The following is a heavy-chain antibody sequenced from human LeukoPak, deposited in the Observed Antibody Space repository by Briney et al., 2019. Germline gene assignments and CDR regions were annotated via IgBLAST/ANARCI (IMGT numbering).Heavy chain of an antibody. Sequence: GGSLRLSCAASGFTSSDYYMSWIRQAPGKGLEWVSYISSSSSYTNYADSVKGRFTISRDNAKNSLYLQMNSLRAEDTAVYYCARGGVPHAWRYYYDSSGYPPDYWGQGTLVTVSS. CDR3: ARGGVPHAWRYYYDSSGYPPDY. CDR2: ISSSSSYT. CDR1: GFTSSDYY. V-gene: IGHV3-11*06. J-gene: IGHJ4*02. D-gene: IGHD3-22*01.